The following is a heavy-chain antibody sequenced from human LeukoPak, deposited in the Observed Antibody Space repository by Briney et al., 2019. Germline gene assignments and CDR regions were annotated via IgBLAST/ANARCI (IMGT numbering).Heavy chain of an antibody. D-gene: IGHD3-10*01. CDR1: GGSISSSSYY. Sequence: PSETLSLTCTVSGGSISSSSYYWGWIRQPPGKGLEWIGSSYYSGSTYYNPSLKSRVTISVDTSKNQFSLKRSSVTAADTAVYYCASLHGMVRGVIPANWGQGTLVTVSS. CDR3: ASLHGMVRGVIPAN. CDR2: SYYSGST. V-gene: IGHV4-39*01. J-gene: IGHJ4*02.